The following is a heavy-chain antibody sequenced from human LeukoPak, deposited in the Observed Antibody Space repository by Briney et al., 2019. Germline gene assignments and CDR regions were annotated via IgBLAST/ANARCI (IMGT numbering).Heavy chain of an antibody. D-gene: IGHD4-17*01. CDR3: ARSNDYVFDY. V-gene: IGHV5-51*01. CDR2: IYPGDSDT. J-gene: IGHJ4*02. Sequence: GESLKISCKASGYNFAAYWIGWVRQMPGKGLEWMGVIYPGDSDTRYSPSFQGQVTISADMSISTAFLQWSSLKASDTATYYCARSNDYVFDYWGQGTLVSVSS. CDR1: GYNFAAYW.